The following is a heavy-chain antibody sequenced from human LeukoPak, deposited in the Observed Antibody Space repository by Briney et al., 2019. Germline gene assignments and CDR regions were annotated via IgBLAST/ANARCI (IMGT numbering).Heavy chain of an antibody. J-gene: IGHJ4*02. V-gene: IGHV3-23*01. CDR1: GFTFRTYA. CDR3: AKDSRVTVRGVIDY. D-gene: IGHD3-10*01. CDR2: ISGSGGST. Sequence: GGSLRLSCAASGFTFRTYAMSWVRQAPGKGLEWVSAISGSGGSTYYADSVKGRFTISRDNSKNTLYLQMNSLRAEDTAVYYCAKDSRVTVRGVIDYWGQGTLVTVSS.